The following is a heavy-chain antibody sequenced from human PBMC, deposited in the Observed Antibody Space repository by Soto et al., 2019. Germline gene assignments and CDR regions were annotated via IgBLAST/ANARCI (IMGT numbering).Heavy chain of an antibody. CDR3: AKGGFDYYDSSGPTSDAFDI. Sequence: GGSLRLSCAASGFTFSSYGMHWVRQAPGKGLEWVAVISYDGSNKYYADSVKGRFTISRDNSKNTLYLQMNSLRAEDTAVYYCAKGGFDYYDSSGPTSDAFDIWGQGTMVTVSS. CDR1: GFTFSSYG. CDR2: ISYDGSNK. D-gene: IGHD3-22*01. J-gene: IGHJ3*02. V-gene: IGHV3-30*18.